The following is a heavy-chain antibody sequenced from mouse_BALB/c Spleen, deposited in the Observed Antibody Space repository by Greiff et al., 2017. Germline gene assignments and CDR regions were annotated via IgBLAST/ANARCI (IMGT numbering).Heavy chain of an antibody. D-gene: IGHD2-1*01. J-gene: IGHJ4*01. CDR3: ARHPYGNYGDYAMDY. CDR1: GFTFSSYG. CDR2: ISSGGSYT. Sequence: EGMLVESGGDLVKPGGSLKLSCAASGFTFSSYGMSWVRQTPDKRLEWVATISSGGSYTYYPDSVKGRFTISRDNAKNTLYLQMSSLKSEDTAMYYCARHPYGNYGDYAMDYWGQGTSVTVSS. V-gene: IGHV5-6*01.